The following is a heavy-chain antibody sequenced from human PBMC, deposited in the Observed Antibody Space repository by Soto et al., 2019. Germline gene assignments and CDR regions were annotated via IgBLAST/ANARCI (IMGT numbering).Heavy chain of an antibody. D-gene: IGHD1-26*01. CDR2: IYYSGST. Sequence: SETLSLTCTVSGGSISSSSYYWGWIRQPPGKGLEWIGSIYYSGSTYYNPSLKSRVTISVDTSKNQFSLKLSSVTAADTAVYYCARQGATGMGDFDYWGQGTLVTVSS. CDR1: GGSISSSSYY. CDR3: ARQGATGMGDFDY. V-gene: IGHV4-39*01. J-gene: IGHJ4*02.